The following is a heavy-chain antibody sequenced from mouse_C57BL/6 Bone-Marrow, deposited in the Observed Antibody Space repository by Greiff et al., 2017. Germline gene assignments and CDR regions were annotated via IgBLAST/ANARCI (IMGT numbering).Heavy chain of an antibody. CDR3: ARSKNWDSWFAY. D-gene: IGHD4-1*01. Sequence: QVQLKESGAELVRPGTSVKVSCKASGYAFTNYLIEWVKQRPGQGLEWIGVINPGSGGTHYNEKFKGKATLTADKSSSTAYMQLSSLTSEDSAVYFCARSKNWDSWFAYWGQGTLVTVSA. CDR2: INPGSGGT. V-gene: IGHV1-54*01. CDR1: GYAFTNYL. J-gene: IGHJ3*01.